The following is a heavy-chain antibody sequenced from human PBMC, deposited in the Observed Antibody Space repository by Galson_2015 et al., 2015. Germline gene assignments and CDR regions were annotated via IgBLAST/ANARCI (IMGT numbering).Heavy chain of an antibody. V-gene: IGHV1-18*03. Sequence: SVKVSCKASGYTFTSYGISWVRQAPGQGLEWMGWISAYNGNTNYAQKLQGRVTMTTDTSTSTAYLQWSSLKASDIAIYYYARHQTGDYYYYMDVWGRGATVTVSS. D-gene: IGHD1-14*01. CDR3: ARHQTGDYYYYMDV. J-gene: IGHJ6*03. CDR1: GYTFTSYG. CDR2: ISAYNGNT.